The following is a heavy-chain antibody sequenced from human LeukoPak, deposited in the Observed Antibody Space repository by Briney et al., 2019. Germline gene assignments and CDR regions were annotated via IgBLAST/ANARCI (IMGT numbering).Heavy chain of an antibody. Sequence: SVKVSCKASGGTFSSYAISWVRQAPGQGLEWMGRIIPIFGTANYAQKFQGRVTITTDESTSTAYMELSSLRSEDTAVYYCARDARSDETYYYYCMDVWGKGTTVTVSS. D-gene: IGHD6-6*01. V-gene: IGHV1-69*05. CDR3: ARDARSDETYYYYCMDV. J-gene: IGHJ6*03. CDR2: IIPIFGTA. CDR1: GGTFSSYA.